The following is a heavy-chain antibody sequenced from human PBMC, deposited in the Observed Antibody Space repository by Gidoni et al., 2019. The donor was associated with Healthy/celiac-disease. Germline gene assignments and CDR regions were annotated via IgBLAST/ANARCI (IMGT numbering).Heavy chain of an antibody. CDR1: GFTFSNAW. D-gene: IGHD4-17*01. J-gene: IGHJ1*01. Sequence: EVQLVESGGGLVTPGGSLRLSCAASGFTFSNAWMNWVRQAPGKGLEWVGRIKSKTDGGTTDYAAPVKGRFTISRDDSKNTLYLQMNSLKTEDTAVYYCTHSRHDYGDYPFQHWGQGTLVTVSS. CDR3: THSRHDYGDYPFQH. V-gene: IGHV3-15*07. CDR2: IKSKTDGGTT.